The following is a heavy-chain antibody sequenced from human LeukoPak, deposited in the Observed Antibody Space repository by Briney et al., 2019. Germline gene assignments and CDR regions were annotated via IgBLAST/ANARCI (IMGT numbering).Heavy chain of an antibody. D-gene: IGHD2-2*01. CDR1: GFTFSSYA. CDR3: ARDQSIGVPAAQYYYFYMDV. J-gene: IGHJ6*03. V-gene: IGHV3-30*04. CDR2: ISYDGSNK. Sequence: GGSLRLSCAASGFTFSSYAMHWVRQAPGKGLEWVAVISYDGSNKYYADSVKGRFTISRDNSKNTLYLQMNSLRSDDTAVYYCARDQSIGVPAAQYYYFYMDVWDKGTTVTISS.